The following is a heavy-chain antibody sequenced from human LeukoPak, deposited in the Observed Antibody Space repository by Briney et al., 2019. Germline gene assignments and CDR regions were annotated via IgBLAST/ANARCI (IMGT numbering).Heavy chain of an antibody. CDR2: ISAYNGNT. D-gene: IGHD2-15*01. Sequence: ASVKVSCKASGYTFTSYGISWVRQTPGQGLEWMGWISAYNGNTNYAQKLQGRVTMTTDTSTSTAYMELRSLRSDDTAVYYCARISVVAATLHFWDYWGQGTLVTVSS. J-gene: IGHJ4*02. V-gene: IGHV1-18*01. CDR1: GYTFTSYG. CDR3: ARISVVAATLHFWDY.